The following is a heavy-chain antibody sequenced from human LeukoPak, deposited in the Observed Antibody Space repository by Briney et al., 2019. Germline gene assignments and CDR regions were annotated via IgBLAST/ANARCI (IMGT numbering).Heavy chain of an antibody. J-gene: IGHJ4*02. D-gene: IGHD5-24*01. CDR1: GFTFRTYW. CDR3: ARRFSYNHSDY. Sequence: GGSLRLSCAASGFTFRTYWMHWVRQAPGKGLVWVSHIKSDGSATTYADSVKGRFTISRDNAKNTLYLQMNSLRAEDTAVYYCARRFSYNHSDYWGQGTLVTVSS. V-gene: IGHV3-74*01. CDR2: IKSDGSAT.